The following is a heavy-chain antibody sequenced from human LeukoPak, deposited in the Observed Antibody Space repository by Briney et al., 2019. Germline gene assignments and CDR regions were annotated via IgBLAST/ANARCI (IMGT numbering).Heavy chain of an antibody. V-gene: IGHV4-59*01. J-gene: IGHJ4*02. D-gene: IGHD4-17*01. Sequence: SETLSLTCTVSGGSISSYYWSWIWQPPGKGLEWIGYIYYSGSTNYNPSLKSRVTISVDTSKNQLSLTLSSVTAADTAVYYCARAGPPGDYGDYFDYWGQGTLVTVSS. CDR3: ARAGPPGDYGDYFDY. CDR2: IYYSGST. CDR1: GGSISSYY.